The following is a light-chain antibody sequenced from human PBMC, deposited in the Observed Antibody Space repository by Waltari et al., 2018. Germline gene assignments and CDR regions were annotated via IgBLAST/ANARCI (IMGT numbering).Light chain of an antibody. J-gene: IGLJ3*02. V-gene: IGLV2-14*01. Sequence: QSALTQPASVSGSPGQSITISCSGSSSDVGAYNYVSWYHHHPGKAPKLIISEVSNRPSGVSNRFSGSKSGNTASLTISGLQAEDEADYYCSSFTTTNSWLFGGGTKVTVL. CDR1: SSDVGAYNY. CDR2: EVS. CDR3: SSFTTTNSWL.